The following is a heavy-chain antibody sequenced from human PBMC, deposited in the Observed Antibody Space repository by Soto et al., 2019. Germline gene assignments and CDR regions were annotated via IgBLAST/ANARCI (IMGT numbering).Heavy chain of an antibody. V-gene: IGHV3-53*01. CDR2: IYSGGST. J-gene: IGHJ5*02. Sequence: GGSLRLSCAASGFSFSSNYMSWVRQAPGKGLEWVSVIYSGGSTYYADSVKGRFTISRDNSKNTLYLQMNSLRAEDTAVYYCAREGNNNGFDPWGQGTLVTVSS. CDR3: AREGNNNGFDP. CDR1: GFSFSSNY.